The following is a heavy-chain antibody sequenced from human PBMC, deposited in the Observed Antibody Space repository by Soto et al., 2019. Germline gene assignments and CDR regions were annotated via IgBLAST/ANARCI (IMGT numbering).Heavy chain of an antibody. D-gene: IGHD6-13*01. J-gene: IGHJ4*02. Sequence: ESLKISGKGSGCSLTSYWISWVRQMTGKGLEWMGRIDPSDSYTNYSPSFQGHVTISADKSISTAYLQWSSLKASDTAMYYCARLQAAAGDNDLTFDYWGQGTLVTAPQ. V-gene: IGHV5-10-1*01. CDR2: IDPSDSYT. CDR3: ARLQAAAGDNDLTFDY. CDR1: GCSLTSYW.